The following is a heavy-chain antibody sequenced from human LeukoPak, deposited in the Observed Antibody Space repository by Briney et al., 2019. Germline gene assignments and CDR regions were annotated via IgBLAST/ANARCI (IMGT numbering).Heavy chain of an antibody. V-gene: IGHV3-20*04. CDR2: INWNGGST. CDR3: ARDRGPAAIPVFDY. CDR1: GFTFDDYG. J-gene: IGHJ4*02. Sequence: GGSLRLSCAASGFTFDDYGMSWVRQAPGKGLEWVSGINWNGGSTGYADSVKGRFTISRDNAKNSLYLQMNSLSAEDTALYYCARDRGPAAIPVFDYWGQGTLVTVSS. D-gene: IGHD2-2*02.